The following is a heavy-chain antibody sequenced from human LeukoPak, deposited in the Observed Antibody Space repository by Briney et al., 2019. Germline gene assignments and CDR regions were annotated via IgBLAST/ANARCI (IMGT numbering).Heavy chain of an antibody. V-gene: IGHV4-59*08. CDR3: ARLTGQQLVQDYYMDV. CDR1: GGSISSYY. CDR2: ISYSGST. Sequence: SETLSLTCTVSGGSISSYYWSWIRQPPGKGLGWIGYISYSGSTNYNPSLKGRVTISVDTSKNQFSLKLNSVTAADTAVYYCARLTGQQLVQDYYMDVWGKGTTVTVSS. D-gene: IGHD6-13*01. J-gene: IGHJ6*03.